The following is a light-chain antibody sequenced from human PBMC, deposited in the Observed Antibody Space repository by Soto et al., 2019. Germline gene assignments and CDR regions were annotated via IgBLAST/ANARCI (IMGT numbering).Light chain of an antibody. CDR3: QQYGYSPRT. CDR1: QTLTNRY. Sequence: EIVLTQSPGTLSLSPGERATLSCRASQTLTNRYLAWYQQKPGQAPRLLIYGASNMASGIPDRFSGSGSGTDFALTISRLEPEDFAVYYCQQYGYSPRTFGQGTKVEVK. CDR2: GAS. V-gene: IGKV3-20*01. J-gene: IGKJ1*01.